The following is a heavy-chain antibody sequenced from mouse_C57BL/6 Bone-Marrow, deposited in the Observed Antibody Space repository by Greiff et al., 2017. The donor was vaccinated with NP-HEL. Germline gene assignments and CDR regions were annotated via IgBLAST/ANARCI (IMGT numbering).Heavy chain of an antibody. J-gene: IGHJ3*01. Sequence: EVKLMESGEGLVKPGGSLKLSCAASGFTFSSYAMSWVRQTPETRLEWVAYISSGGDSIYSADPVKGRFTISRANARNTLYLQMSRLKSEDTARYYCTRELPYYYGSKANWGFAYWGQGTLVTVSA. D-gene: IGHD1-1*01. V-gene: IGHV5-9-1*02. CDR2: ISSGGDSI. CDR3: TRELPYYYGSKANWGFAY. CDR1: GFTFSSYA.